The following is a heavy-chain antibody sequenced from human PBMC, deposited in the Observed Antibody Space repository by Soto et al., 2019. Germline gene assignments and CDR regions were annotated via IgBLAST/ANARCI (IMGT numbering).Heavy chain of an antibody. CDR2: IYYSGST. Sequence: QLQLQESGPGLVKPSETLSLTCTVSGGSISSSSYYWGWIRQPPGKGLEWIGSIYYSGSTYYNPSLESRVTISVDTSKNQFSLKLSSVTAADTAVYYCARHIYYGSGSPTGEYNWFDPWGQGTLVTVSS. CDR1: GGSISSSSYY. J-gene: IGHJ5*02. D-gene: IGHD3-10*01. V-gene: IGHV4-39*01. CDR3: ARHIYYGSGSPTGEYNWFDP.